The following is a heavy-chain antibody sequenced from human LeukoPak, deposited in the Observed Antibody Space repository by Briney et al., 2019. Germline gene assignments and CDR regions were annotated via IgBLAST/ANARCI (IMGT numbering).Heavy chain of an antibody. Sequence: PGGSLRLSCAASGFIFSNSGMNWVRQAPGKGLEWVSTISGSGDSTYYADSVKGRFTTSRDNSKNTLYLQMNSLRADDTAVYFCAKGAYYADWGQGTLVTVSS. CDR2: ISGSGDST. V-gene: IGHV3-23*01. CDR1: GFIFSNSG. J-gene: IGHJ1*01. CDR3: AKGAYYAD. D-gene: IGHD3-3*01.